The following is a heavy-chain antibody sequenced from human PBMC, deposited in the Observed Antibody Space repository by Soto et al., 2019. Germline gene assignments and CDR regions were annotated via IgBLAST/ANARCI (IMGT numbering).Heavy chain of an antibody. J-gene: IGHJ4*02. V-gene: IGHV3-23*01. CDR2: ISGSGGST. Sequence: VGSLRLSCAASGFTSSRYAMSWVRQAPGKGLEWVSAISGSGGSTYYADSVKGRFTISRDNSKNTLYLQMNSLRAEDTAIYYCAKRPRALLTFDYWGQGTLVTVSS. CDR3: AKRPRALLTFDY. D-gene: IGHD1-26*01. CDR1: GFTSSRYA.